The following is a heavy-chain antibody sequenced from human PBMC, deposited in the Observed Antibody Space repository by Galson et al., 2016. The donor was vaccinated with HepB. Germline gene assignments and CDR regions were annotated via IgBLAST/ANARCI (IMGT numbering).Heavy chain of an antibody. V-gene: IGHV4-31*03. Sequence: TLSLTCNVSGAPISSGGYYWSRIRQHPGKGLEWIGFISYSGSSHYNPSLKSRGIIALDTTLNHFSLNLTSVTAADTAVYFCARESDPRLRWSYSDLWGRGTLVTVSS. CDR3: ARESDPRLRWSYSDL. J-gene: IGHJ2*01. CDR2: ISYSGSS. CDR1: GAPISSGGYY. D-gene: IGHD4-23*01.